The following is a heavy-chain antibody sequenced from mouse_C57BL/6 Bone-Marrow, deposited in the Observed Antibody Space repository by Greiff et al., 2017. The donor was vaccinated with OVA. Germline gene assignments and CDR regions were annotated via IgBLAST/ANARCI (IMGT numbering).Heavy chain of an antibody. CDR1: GYSFTSYW. D-gene: IGHD2-4*01. Sequence: VQLQQSGAELVKPGASVKMSCKASGYSFTSYWITWVKQRPGQGLEWIGDIYPGSGSTNYNEKFKSKATLTVDTSSSTAYMQLSSLTSEDSAVYYCARYYYDPYYFDYWGQGTTLTVSS. J-gene: IGHJ2*01. V-gene: IGHV1-55*01. CDR2: IYPGSGST. CDR3: ARYYYDPYYFDY.